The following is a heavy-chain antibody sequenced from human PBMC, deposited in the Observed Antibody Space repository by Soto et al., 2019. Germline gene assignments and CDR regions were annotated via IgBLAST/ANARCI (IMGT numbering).Heavy chain of an antibody. D-gene: IGHD3-3*01. CDR1: CGSVTSGYYY. CDR3: ARNGPLRFLEWLLVASWFDP. J-gene: IGHJ5*02. CDR2: INHSGST. Sequence: SETLSLTCTVSCGSVTSGYYYWTWIRQPPGKGLEWIGEINHSGSTNYNPSLKSRVTISVDTSKNQFSLKLSSVTAADTAVYYCARNGPLRFLEWLLVASWFDPWGQGTLVTVSS. V-gene: IGHV4-61*01.